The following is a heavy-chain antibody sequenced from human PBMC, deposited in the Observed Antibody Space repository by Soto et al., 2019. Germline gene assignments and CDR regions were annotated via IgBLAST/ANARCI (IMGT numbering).Heavy chain of an antibody. CDR2: NTGTGGYT. J-gene: IGHJ6*02. CDR3: ARICAYFYGLAL. Sequence: HPGGSPGLRCAGTGVNFRSYYIARVRQAPGKGLECVSANTGTGGYTYYVDSVKDRFTISIDNSKNMLYQQDNSLRAEEQAEYYYARICAYFYGLALWGPRTT. V-gene: IGHV3-23*01. CDR1: GVNFRSYY.